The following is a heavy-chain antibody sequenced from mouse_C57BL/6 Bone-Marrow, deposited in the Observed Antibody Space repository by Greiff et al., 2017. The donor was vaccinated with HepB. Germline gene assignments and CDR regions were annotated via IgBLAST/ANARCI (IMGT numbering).Heavy chain of an antibody. Sequence: EVHLVESGGGLVQPKGSLKLSCAASGFSFNTYAMNWVRQAPGKGLEWVARIRSKSNNYATYYADSVKDRFTISRDDSESMLYLQMNNLKTEDTAMYYCVSHYDYGYYAMDYWGQGTSVTVSS. CDR1: GFSFNTYA. CDR2: IRSKSNNYAT. V-gene: IGHV10-1*01. CDR3: VSHYDYGYYAMDY. D-gene: IGHD2-4*01. J-gene: IGHJ4*01.